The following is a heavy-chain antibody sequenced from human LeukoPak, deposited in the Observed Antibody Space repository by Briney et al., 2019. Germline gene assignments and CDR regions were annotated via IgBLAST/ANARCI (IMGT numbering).Heavy chain of an antibody. CDR1: GFTFSSYA. J-gene: IGHJ4*02. V-gene: IGHV3-23*01. CDR2: ISGSGGST. CDR3: PIGVYSGSYYGPGYFDY. D-gene: IGHD1-26*01. Sequence: GGSLRLSCAASGFTFSSYAMSWVRQAPGKGLEWVSTISGSGGSTYYADSVKGRFTISRDNSKNTLYLQMNSLRAEDTAVYYCPIGVYSGSYYGPGYFDYWGQGTLVTVSS.